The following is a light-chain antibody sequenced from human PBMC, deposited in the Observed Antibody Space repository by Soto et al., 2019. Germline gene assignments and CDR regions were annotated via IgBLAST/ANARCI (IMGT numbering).Light chain of an antibody. CDR2: KAS. CDR3: QQYNTYLRT. Sequence: DIQMTQSPSTLSASVGDRVTITCRARQSIRSWLAWYQQKPGKAPKLLIYKASSLESGAPSRFSGSGSGTEFTLSISSLHPDDFATYYCQQYNTYLRTFGQGTKVEIK. CDR1: QSIRSW. J-gene: IGKJ1*01. V-gene: IGKV1-5*03.